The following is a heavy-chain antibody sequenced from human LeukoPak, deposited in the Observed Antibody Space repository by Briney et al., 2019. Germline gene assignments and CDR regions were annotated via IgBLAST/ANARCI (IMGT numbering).Heavy chain of an antibody. CDR3: AKGDYYDSSGYSLFDY. CDR2: ISSSGGST. V-gene: IGHV3-23*01. D-gene: IGHD3-22*01. J-gene: IGHJ4*02. CDR1: GFTFSSYA. Sequence: PGGSLRLSCAASGFTFSSYAMSWVRQAPGKGLEWVSVISSSGGSTYYADSVKGRFTISRDNSKNTLYLQMNSLRAEDTAVYYCAKGDYYDSSGYSLFDYWGQGTLVTVSS.